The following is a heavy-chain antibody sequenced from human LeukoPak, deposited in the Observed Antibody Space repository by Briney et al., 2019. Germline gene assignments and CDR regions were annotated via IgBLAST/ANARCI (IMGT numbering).Heavy chain of an antibody. D-gene: IGHD5-12*01. J-gene: IGHJ4*02. CDR3: ATELATIPCLDY. CDR2: ISGSGGST. CDR1: GFTFSSYA. Sequence: LPGGSLRLSCAASGFTFSSYAMSWVRQAPGKGLEWVSAISGSGGSTYYADSVKGRFTISRDNSKSTLYLQMNSLRAEDTAVYYCATELATIPCLDYWGQGTLVTVSS. V-gene: IGHV3-23*01.